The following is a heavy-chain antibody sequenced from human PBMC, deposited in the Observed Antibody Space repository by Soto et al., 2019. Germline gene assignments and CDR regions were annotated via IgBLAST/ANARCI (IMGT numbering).Heavy chain of an antibody. D-gene: IGHD3-10*01. V-gene: IGHV1-18*01. CDR3: ARMVWGSTVGYYYYMAV. CDR2: ISPYNGDT. Sequence: QVQLVQSGAEVKKPGASVKVSCKTSGYTFTSHGISWGRQAPGQGLEWMGWISPYNGDTNYAQRLQGRVSVTTDSTTRTAYMKLRSLRSDDAAVYYCARMVWGSTVGYYYYMAVWGEGTTVTASS. CDR1: GYTFTSHG. J-gene: IGHJ6*03.